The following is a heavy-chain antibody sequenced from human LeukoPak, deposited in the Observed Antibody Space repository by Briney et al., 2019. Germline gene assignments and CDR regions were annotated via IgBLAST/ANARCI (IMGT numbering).Heavy chain of an antibody. CDR2: IIPIFGTA. CDR3: ARVNGSRAFDI. D-gene: IGHD2-8*01. J-gene: IGHJ3*02. CDR1: GGTFSSYA. V-gene: IGHV1-69*06. Sequence: ASVKVSCKASGGTFSSYAISWVRQAPGQGLEWMGGIIPIFGTANYARKFQGRVTITADKSTSTAYMELSSLRSEDTAVYYCARVNGSRAFDIWGQGTMVTVSS.